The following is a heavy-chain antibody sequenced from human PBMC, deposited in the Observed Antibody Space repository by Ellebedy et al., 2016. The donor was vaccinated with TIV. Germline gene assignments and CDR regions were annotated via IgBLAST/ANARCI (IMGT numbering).Heavy chain of an antibody. Sequence: MPSETLSLTCIVSGYSIRNGYDWGWIRQPPGKGLEWIGSISHTGNTYYNPSLESRVTMSVDTSKNQLSLRLGSVNAADTAVYYCASAFSVTAPRGPAGDYWGQGTLVTVSS. V-gene: IGHV4-38-2*02. CDR3: ASAFSVTAPRGPAGDY. CDR2: ISHTGNT. CDR1: GYSIRNGYD. J-gene: IGHJ4*02. D-gene: IGHD3-10*01.